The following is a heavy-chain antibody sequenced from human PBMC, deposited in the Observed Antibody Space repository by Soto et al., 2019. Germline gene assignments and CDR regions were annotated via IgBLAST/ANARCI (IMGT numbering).Heavy chain of an antibody. Sequence: GGSLRLSCAASGFTFSRYWMSWVRQAPGKGLEWVANIKQDGSEKYYVDSVKGRFTISRDNAKNSLYLQMNSLRAEDTAVYYCAKVYCSGGSCYSGRYFYYMDVWGKGTTVTV. J-gene: IGHJ6*03. D-gene: IGHD2-15*01. CDR2: IKQDGSEK. V-gene: IGHV3-7*01. CDR3: AKVYCSGGSCYSGRYFYYMDV. CDR1: GFTFSRYW.